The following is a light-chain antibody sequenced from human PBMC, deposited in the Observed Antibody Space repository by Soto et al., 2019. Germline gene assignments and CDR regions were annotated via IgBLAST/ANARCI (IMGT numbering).Light chain of an antibody. CDR2: GAS. Sequence: PGERATLSCRASQCVSSSYLAWYQQKPGQAPRLLIYGASSRATGIPDRFSGSGSGTDFTLTITRLEPEDFAVFYCQQYATSPRTFGQGTKVEIK. V-gene: IGKV3-20*01. J-gene: IGKJ1*01. CDR1: QCVSSSY. CDR3: QQYATSPRT.